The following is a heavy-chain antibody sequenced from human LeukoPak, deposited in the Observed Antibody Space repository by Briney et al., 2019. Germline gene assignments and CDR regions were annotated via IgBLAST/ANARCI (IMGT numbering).Heavy chain of an antibody. J-gene: IGHJ4*02. V-gene: IGHV3-30*01. Sequence: GRSLRLSCAAPGFSFSYYAMYWVRQAPGKGLEWVAVISNNGTNKYYADSVKGRFTISRDNSKNTLYLQMNSLRAEDTAVYYCARSTGDCSGGTCYSDFDCWGQGTLVTVSS. CDR3: ARSTGDCSGGTCYSDFDC. CDR1: GFSFSYYA. D-gene: IGHD2-15*01. CDR2: ISNNGTNK.